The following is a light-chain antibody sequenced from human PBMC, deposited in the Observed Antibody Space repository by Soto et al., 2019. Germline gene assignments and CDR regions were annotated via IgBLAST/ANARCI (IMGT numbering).Light chain of an antibody. J-gene: IGKJ1*01. CDR2: AAS. Sequence: DIQMTQSPSSLSASVEDRVIITCRASQSISNHLNWYQQKPGKAPKLLIFAASSLQSGVPSRFSGSGSGTEFTLTISSLQPEDFATYYCQQSYSTLWTFGQGTKVDIK. CDR1: QSISNH. CDR3: QQSYSTLWT. V-gene: IGKV1-39*01.